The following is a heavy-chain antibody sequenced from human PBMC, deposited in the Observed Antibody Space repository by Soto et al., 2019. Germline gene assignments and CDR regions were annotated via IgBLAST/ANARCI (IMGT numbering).Heavy chain of an antibody. CDR3: ARVIAARPDYGMDV. V-gene: IGHV1-18*01. CDR1: GYTFTDHG. D-gene: IGHD6-6*01. CDR2: VSPYNGNT. Sequence: QVQLLQSGGEVKKPGASVKVSCKTSGYTFTDHGLSWVRQAPGQGLEWLGWVSPYNGNTKYAQKFRGRVTMTTDTSTRTPYMELRSLRTDDTAVYYCARVIAARPDYGMDVWGQGTTVTVSS. J-gene: IGHJ6*02.